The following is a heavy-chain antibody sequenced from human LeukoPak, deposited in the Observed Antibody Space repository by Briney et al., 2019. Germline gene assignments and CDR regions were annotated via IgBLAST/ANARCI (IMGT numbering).Heavy chain of an antibody. J-gene: IGHJ4*02. D-gene: IGHD3-10*01. CDR3: ANEWLNVSGSYKDNN. CDR2: IRRDGSDK. Sequence: GGSLRLSCAASGFTFSTYGMHWVRQAPGKGLEWVAFIRRDGSDKYHADSVKGRFTISRDNSKNTLYLQMNSLRTEDTAVYYCANEWLNVSGSYKDNNGGGGTLVTVSS. V-gene: IGHV3-30*02. CDR1: GFTFSTYG.